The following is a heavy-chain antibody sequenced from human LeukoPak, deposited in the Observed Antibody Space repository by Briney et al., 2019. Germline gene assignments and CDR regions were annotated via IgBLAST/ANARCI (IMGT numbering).Heavy chain of an antibody. CDR3: AKVPDYDFWSGYHFDY. Sequence: GGSLRLSCAASGFTFSSYAMSWVRQAPGKGLEWVSAISGSGGSTYYADSVKGRFTISRDNSKNTLYLQMNSLRAEDTAVYYCAKVPDYDFWSGYHFDYWGQGTLVTVYS. CDR1: GFTFSSYA. J-gene: IGHJ4*02. D-gene: IGHD3-3*01. CDR2: ISGSGGST. V-gene: IGHV3-23*01.